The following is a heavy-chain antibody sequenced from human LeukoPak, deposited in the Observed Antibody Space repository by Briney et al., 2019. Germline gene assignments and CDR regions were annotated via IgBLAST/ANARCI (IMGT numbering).Heavy chain of an antibody. D-gene: IGHD2-21*02. J-gene: IGHJ5*02. CDR2: IDWDDDK. Sequence: ESGPTLVKPTQTLTLTCTFSGFSLSTSGMCVSWIRQPPGKALEWLARIDWDDDKYYSTSLKTRLTITKDTSKNQVVLTMTNMDPVDTATYYCAHDRDKINWFDPWGQGTLVTVSS. CDR3: AHDRDKINWFDP. V-gene: IGHV2-70*12. CDR1: GFSLSTSGMC.